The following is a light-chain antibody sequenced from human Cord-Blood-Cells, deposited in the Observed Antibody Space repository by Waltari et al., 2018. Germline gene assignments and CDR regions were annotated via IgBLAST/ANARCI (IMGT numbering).Light chain of an antibody. Sequence: DIVMTQSPDSLAVSLGERATINCKSSQSVLYSSNNKNYLAWYQQKPGQPPKRLIYWASTRESGVPDRFSGSGSGTDFTLTISSLQAEDVAVYYCQQYYTRIPFGPGTKVDIK. CDR3: QQYYTRIP. CDR1: QSVLYSSNNKNY. CDR2: WAS. V-gene: IGKV4-1*01. J-gene: IGKJ3*01.